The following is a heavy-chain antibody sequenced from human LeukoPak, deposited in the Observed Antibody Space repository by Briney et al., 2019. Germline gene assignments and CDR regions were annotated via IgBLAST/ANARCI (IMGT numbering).Heavy chain of an antibody. CDR3: ARGAFGEAPYHMDV. D-gene: IGHD3-3*01. CDR2: FIPIFGRA. Sequence: VASVKVSCKASGGTFSSYVISWVRQAPGQGLEWMGGFIPIFGRAKYAQNFQGRVTISTDESTSTAYMELSSLRSEDTAVYYCARGAFGEAPYHMDVWGKGTTVTVSS. V-gene: IGHV1-69*05. J-gene: IGHJ6*03. CDR1: GGTFSSYV.